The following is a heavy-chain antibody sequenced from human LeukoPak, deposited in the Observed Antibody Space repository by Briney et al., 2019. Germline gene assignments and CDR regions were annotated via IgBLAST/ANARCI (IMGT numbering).Heavy chain of an antibody. CDR2: IYPSGST. CDR3: ARDRSGYSEYYFDY. D-gene: IGHD5-12*01. CDR1: CRSTNTYC. Sequence: SETLSLTCTVSCRSTNTYCWRWIRQPAEKGLEWIGRIYPSGSTYYNPSLKSRVTISIDKSKNQFSLRLTSVTAADTAVYYCARDRSGYSEYYFDYWGQGSLVTVSS. V-gene: IGHV4-4*07. J-gene: IGHJ4*02.